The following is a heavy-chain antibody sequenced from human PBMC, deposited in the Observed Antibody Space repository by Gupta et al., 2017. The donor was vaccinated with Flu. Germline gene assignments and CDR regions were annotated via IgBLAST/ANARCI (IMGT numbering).Heavy chain of an antibody. Sequence: MHWVRQAPGKGLEWVSGISWNSGTIYYADSVKGRITISRDNGKNSLYLQMNSLRAEDTAVYYCAKDRYSTSSGAYFDYWGQGTLVTVSS. V-gene: IGHV3-9*01. J-gene: IGHJ4*02. CDR2: ISWNSGTI. CDR3: AKDRYSTSSGAYFDY. D-gene: IGHD2-8*01.